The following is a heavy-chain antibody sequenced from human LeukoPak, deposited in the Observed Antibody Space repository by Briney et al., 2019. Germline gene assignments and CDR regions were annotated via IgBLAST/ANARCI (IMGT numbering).Heavy chain of an antibody. CDR1: GFPFSTYS. CDR3: AELGITMIGGV. V-gene: IGHV3-30*18. D-gene: IGHD3-10*02. J-gene: IGHJ6*04. CDR2: ISYDGSNT. Sequence: GGSLRLSCVASGFPFSTYSMHWVRQAPGKGLEWVTVISYDGSNTYYADSVKGRFTISRDNAKNSLYLQMNSLRAEDTAVYYCAELGITMIGGVWGKGTTVTISS.